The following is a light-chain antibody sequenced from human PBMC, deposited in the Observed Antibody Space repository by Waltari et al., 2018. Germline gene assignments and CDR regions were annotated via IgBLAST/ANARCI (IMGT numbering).Light chain of an antibody. CDR3: AAWDDSLNGRVV. CDR1: SSNIGSNT. CDR2: SNN. J-gene: IGLJ2*01. V-gene: IGLV1-44*01. Sequence: QSVLTPPPSASGTPGQRVTISCSGISSNIGSNTVNWYQQLPGTAPKLLIYSNNQRPSGVPDRFSGSKSGTSASLAISGLQSEDEADYYCAAWDDSLNGRVVFGGGTKLTVL.